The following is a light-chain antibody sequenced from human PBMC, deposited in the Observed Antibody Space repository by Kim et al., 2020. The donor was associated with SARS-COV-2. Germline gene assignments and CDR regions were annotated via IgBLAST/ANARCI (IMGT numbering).Light chain of an antibody. CDR1: SGHSSYA. J-gene: IGLJ3*02. V-gene: IGLV4-69*01. CDR2: LNSDGSH. CDR3: QTWGAGIRV. Sequence: SVKLTCTLSSGHSSYAIAWHQQQPEKGPRYLMKLNSDGSHNKGDGIPDRFSGSSSGAERYLTISSLQSDDEADYYCQTWGAGIRVFGGGTQLTVL.